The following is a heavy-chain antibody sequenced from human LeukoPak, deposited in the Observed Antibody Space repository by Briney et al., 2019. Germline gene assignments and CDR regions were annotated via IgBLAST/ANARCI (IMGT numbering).Heavy chain of an antibody. J-gene: IGHJ6*03. D-gene: IGHD3-10*01. CDR2: TYNGGRT. CDR3: ALVYYGSGSLHYYYYYMDV. Sequence: AGGSLRLSCAASGFTVSSNYMSWVRQAPGKGLEWVSVTYNGGRTYYADSVKGRFTMSRDNSKNTLYLQMNSLRAEDTALYYCALVYYGSGSLHYYYYYMDVWGTGTTVTISS. CDR1: GFTVSSNY. V-gene: IGHV3-53*01.